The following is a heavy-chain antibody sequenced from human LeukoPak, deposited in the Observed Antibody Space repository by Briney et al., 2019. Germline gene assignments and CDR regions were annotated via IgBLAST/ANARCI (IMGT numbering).Heavy chain of an antibody. V-gene: IGHV1-2*02. CDR3: AREKLSDILTGFDY. Sequence: ASVKVSCKTSGYTFTAHYMHWVRQAPGQGLEWMGWINPNSGGTNYVQKFQGRVTMTRDTSTSTVYMELSSLRSEDTAVYYCAREKLSDILTGFDYWGQGTLVTVSS. CDR2: INPNSGGT. D-gene: IGHD3-9*01. J-gene: IGHJ4*02. CDR1: GYTFTAHY.